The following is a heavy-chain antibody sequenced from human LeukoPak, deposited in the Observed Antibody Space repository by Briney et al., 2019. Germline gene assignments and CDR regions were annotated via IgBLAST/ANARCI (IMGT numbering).Heavy chain of an antibody. CDR1: GYSVTRYG. CDR3: ARAVLYYYDSSGYSDY. CDR2: ISAYNGNT. J-gene: IGHJ4*02. Sequence: ASVKFSCKASGYSVTRYGISWVRQAPGQGLEWMGWISAYNGNTNYAQKLQGRVTMTTDTSTSTAYMELRSLRSDDTAVYYCARAVLYYYDSSGYSDYWGQGTLVTVSS. V-gene: IGHV1-18*01. D-gene: IGHD3-22*01.